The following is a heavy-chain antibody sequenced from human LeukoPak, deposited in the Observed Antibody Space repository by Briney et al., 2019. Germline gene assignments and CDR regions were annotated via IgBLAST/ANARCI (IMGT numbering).Heavy chain of an antibody. D-gene: IGHD4-11*01. CDR3: ARGPIYSDYVLDY. J-gene: IGHJ4*02. CDR2: IYYSGST. V-gene: IGHV4-31*03. CDR1: GGSISSGGYY. Sequence: PSQTLSLTCTVSGGSISSGGYYWSWIRQHPGKGLEWIGYIYYSGSTYYNPSLKSRVTISVDTSKNQFSLKLSSVTAADTAVYYCARGPIYSDYVLDYWGQGTLVTVSS.